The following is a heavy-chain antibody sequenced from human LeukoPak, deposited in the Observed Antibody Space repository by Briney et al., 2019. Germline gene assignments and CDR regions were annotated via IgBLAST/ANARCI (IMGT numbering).Heavy chain of an antibody. D-gene: IGHD2-2*01. CDR3: ARGRGYCSSTSCSTHFDY. J-gene: IGHJ4*02. CDR1: GGSFSGYY. V-gene: IGHV4-34*01. CDR2: INHSGST. Sequence: PSETLSLTCAVYGGSFSGYYWSWIRQPPGKGLEWIGEINHSGSTNYNPSLKSRVTTSVDTSKNQFSLKLSSVTAADTAVYYCARGRGYCSSTSCSTHFDYWGQGTLVTVSS.